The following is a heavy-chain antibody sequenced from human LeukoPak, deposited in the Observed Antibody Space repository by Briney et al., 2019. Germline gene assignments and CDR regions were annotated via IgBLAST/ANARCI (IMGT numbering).Heavy chain of an antibody. V-gene: IGHV5-51*01. D-gene: IGHD3-10*01. CDR3: ARRGYYGSTLLDT. CDR2: IYPGDSDT. Sequence: GESLKISCKGSGNTFTDYWIGWARQMPGKGLEWLGIIYPGDSDTQYSPSFQGQVTISADKSINTAYLQWSSLKASDTAMYYCARRGYYGSTLLDTWGQGTMVTVSS. J-gene: IGHJ3*02. CDR1: GNTFTDYW.